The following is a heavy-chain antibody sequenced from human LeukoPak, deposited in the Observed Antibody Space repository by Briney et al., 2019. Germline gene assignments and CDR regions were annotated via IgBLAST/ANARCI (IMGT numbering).Heavy chain of an antibody. J-gene: IGHJ3*02. Sequence: ASVKGSCKVSGYTLTELSMHWVRQAPGKGLEWMGGFDPEDGETIYAQKFQGRVTMTEDTSTDTAYMELSSLRSEDTAVYYCATGEDRYYYGTGSYYNVRAFDIWGQGTMVTVSS. D-gene: IGHD3-10*01. CDR2: FDPEDGET. V-gene: IGHV1-24*01. CDR3: ATGEDRYYYGTGSYYNVRAFDI. CDR1: GYTLTELS.